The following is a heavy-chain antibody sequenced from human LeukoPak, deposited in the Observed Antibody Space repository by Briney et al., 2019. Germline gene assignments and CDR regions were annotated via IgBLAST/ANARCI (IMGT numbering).Heavy chain of an antibody. CDR3: ARRRYSSSIDY. V-gene: IGHV4-59*08. Sequence: SETLSLTCTVSGGSISSYYWSWIRQPPGKGLEWIGYIYYSGSTNYNPSLKSRVTISVDTSKNQFSLKLSSVTAADTAVYYCARRRYSSSIDYWGQGTLVTVSS. CDR2: IYYSGST. CDR1: GGSISSYY. D-gene: IGHD6-13*01. J-gene: IGHJ4*02.